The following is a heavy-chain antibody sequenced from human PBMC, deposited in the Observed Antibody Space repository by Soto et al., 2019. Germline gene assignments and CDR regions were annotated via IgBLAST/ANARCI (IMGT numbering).Heavy chain of an antibody. J-gene: IGHJ4*02. CDR3: ARHGADKWELLRTRFDY. CDR2: IYYSGST. D-gene: IGHD1-26*01. V-gene: IGHV4-39*01. Sequence: SETLSLTCTVSGGSISSSSYYWGWIRQPPGKGLEWIGSIYYSGSTYYNPSLKSRVTISVDTSKNQFSLKLSSVTAADTAVYYCARHGADKWELLRTRFDYWGQGTLVTVSS. CDR1: GGSISSSSYY.